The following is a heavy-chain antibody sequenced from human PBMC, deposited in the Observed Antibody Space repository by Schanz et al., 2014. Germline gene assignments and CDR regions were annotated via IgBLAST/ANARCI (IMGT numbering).Heavy chain of an antibody. CDR3: ARDRDAGGYDS. Sequence: EVQLVESGGGLVQPGGSLRLSCAASRFTFSNYAMSWVRQAPGKGLEWVSAISGSGGSTYYADSVKGRFTISRDNAKNSVYLQMHSLRAEDTALYYCARDRDAGGYDSWGQGTLVTVSS. V-gene: IGHV3-23*04. CDR2: ISGSGGST. J-gene: IGHJ5*01. D-gene: IGHD2-8*02. CDR1: RFTFSNYA.